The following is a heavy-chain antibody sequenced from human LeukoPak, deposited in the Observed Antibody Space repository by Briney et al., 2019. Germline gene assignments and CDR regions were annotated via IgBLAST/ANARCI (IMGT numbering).Heavy chain of an antibody. CDR2: VWADGSNQ. J-gene: IGHJ4*02. CDR1: GFTFSSHG. CDR3: ARAGSHRNSGYDY. Sequence: GGSLRLSCAASGFTFSSHGMHWVRQAPGKGLEWVAVVWADGSNQFYTDSVKGRFTVSRDNSRNTLSLQMNSLRAEDTAVYYCARAGSHRNSGYDYWGQGTLVTVSS. V-gene: IGHV3-33*01. D-gene: IGHD5-12*01.